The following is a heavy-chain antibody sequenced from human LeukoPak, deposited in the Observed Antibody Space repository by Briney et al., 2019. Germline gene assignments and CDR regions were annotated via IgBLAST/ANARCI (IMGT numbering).Heavy chain of an antibody. CDR1: GYSISSGYY. J-gene: IGHJ4*02. CDR3: ASHYGSGSYYNLTPLFDY. D-gene: IGHD3-10*01. CDR2: IYHSGST. Sequence: PSETLSLTCTVSGYSISSGYYWGWIRQPPGKGLEWIGSIYHSGSTYYNPSLKSRVTISVDTSKNQFSLKLSSVTAADTAVYYCASHYGSGSYYNLTPLFDYWGQGTLVTVSS. V-gene: IGHV4-38-2*02.